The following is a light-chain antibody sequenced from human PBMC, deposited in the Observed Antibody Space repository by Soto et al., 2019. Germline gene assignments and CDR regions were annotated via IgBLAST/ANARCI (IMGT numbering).Light chain of an antibody. V-gene: IGLV2-11*01. CDR2: DVN. J-gene: IGLJ2*01. Sequence: QSVLTQPRSVSGAPGQSVTLSFTGNSSDVGGYNYVSWYQHHPGKAPKIIIVDVNKRPSGVPDRFSGSTSGNTASLTISGLQTDDESYYYCCSYAGRSTLVFGGGTELTVL. CDR1: SSDVGGYNY. CDR3: CSYAGRSTLV.